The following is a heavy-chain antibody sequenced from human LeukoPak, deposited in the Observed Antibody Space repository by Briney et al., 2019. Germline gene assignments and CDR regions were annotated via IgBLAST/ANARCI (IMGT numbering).Heavy chain of an antibody. CDR3: ARGRSDQRYSSGWSVIDY. V-gene: IGHV4-39*01. D-gene: IGHD6-19*01. J-gene: IGHJ4*02. CDR1: GVSISSSSYY. CDR2: IFYSGST. Sequence: SETLSLTCDVSGVSISSSSYYWGWIRQPPGKGLEWIGSIFYSGSTYYNPSLKSRVTISVGTSKNQFSLKLSSVTAADTAVYYCARGRSDQRYSSGWSVIDYWGQGTLVTVSS.